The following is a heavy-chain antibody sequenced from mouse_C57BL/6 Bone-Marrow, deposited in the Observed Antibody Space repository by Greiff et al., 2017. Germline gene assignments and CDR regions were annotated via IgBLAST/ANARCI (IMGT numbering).Heavy chain of an antibody. J-gene: IGHJ2*01. CDR3: TRGGFDY. CDR1: GYTFTDYE. V-gene: IGHV1-15*01. Sequence: VQLQQSGAELVRPGASVTLSCKASGYTFTDYEMHWVQQTPVHGLEWIGAIDPETGGTAYNQKFKGKAILTADKSSSTAYMELRSLTSEDSAVYYCTRGGFDYWGQGTTLTVSS. CDR2: IDPETGGT.